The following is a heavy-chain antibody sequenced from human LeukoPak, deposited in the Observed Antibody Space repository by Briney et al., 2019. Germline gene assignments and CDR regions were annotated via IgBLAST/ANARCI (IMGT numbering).Heavy chain of an antibody. Sequence: GGSLRLSCAASGFTVSSNYMSWVRQAPGKGLEWVSVIYAGGTTYYADSVKGRFTISRDNSKNTLYLQMNSLRAEDTAVYYCARVRFYYYYMDVWGKGTTVTAS. CDR2: IYAGGTT. CDR1: GFTVSSNY. V-gene: IGHV3-66*02. J-gene: IGHJ6*03. CDR3: ARVRFYYYYMDV.